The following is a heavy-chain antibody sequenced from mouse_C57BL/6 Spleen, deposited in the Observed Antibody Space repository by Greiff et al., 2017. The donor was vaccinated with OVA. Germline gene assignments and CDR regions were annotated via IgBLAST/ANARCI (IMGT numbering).Heavy chain of an antibody. Sequence: QVQLQQSGPELVKPGASVKLSCKASGYTFTSYDINWVKQRPGQGLEWIGWIYPRDGSTKYNEKFKGKATLNVDTSSSTAYMALHSLRSEESAVYFCARRGDCDGWDFDVWGTGTTVTVSS. CDR1: GYTFTSYD. J-gene: IGHJ1*03. D-gene: IGHD2-13*01. CDR2: IYPRDGST. V-gene: IGHV1-85*01. CDR3: ARRGDCDGWDFDV.